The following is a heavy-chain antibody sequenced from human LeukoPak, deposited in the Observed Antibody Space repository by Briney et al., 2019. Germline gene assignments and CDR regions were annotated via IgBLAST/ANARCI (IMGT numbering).Heavy chain of an antibody. D-gene: IGHD3-3*01. CDR2: IKQDGSDK. V-gene: IGHV3-7*03. J-gene: IGHJ6*02. CDR3: VKDRDFWSGLDV. Sequence: GSLRLSCAASGFTFSTSWMTWVRQAPGKGLEWVANIKQDGSDKYYMDSVKGRFTISRDNAKSSLYLQMNSLKLEDTALYYCVKDRDFWSGLDVWGQGTMVTVS. CDR1: GFTFSTSW.